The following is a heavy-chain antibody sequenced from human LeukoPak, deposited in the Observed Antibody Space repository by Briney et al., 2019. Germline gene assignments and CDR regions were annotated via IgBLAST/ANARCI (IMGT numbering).Heavy chain of an antibody. CDR3: VEGGAARFDY. J-gene: IGHJ4*02. CDR2: ISSSGSTM. D-gene: IGHD5-18*01. V-gene: IGHV3-11*01. CDR1: GFIFSDYY. Sequence: GGSLRLSCAASGFIFSDYYMSWIRQAPGKGLEWVSYISSSGSTMYYTDSVKGRFTISRDNSKNTLYLQMNSLRAEDTAVYYCVEGGAARFDYWGQGTLVAVSS.